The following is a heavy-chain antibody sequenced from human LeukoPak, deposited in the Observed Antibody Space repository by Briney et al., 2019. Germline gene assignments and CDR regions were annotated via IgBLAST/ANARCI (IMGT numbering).Heavy chain of an antibody. J-gene: IGHJ2*01. CDR3: ARDRGSSGYYYSTQHWYFDL. Sequence: SETLSLTCTVSGGSISSYYWSWIRQPPGKGLEWIGYIYYSGNTNSHPSLKSRATISVDTSKNQFSLKLTSVTAADTAVYYCARDRGSSGYYYSTQHWYFDLWGRGTLVTVSS. V-gene: IGHV4-59*01. CDR1: GGSISSYY. CDR2: IYYSGNT. D-gene: IGHD3-22*01.